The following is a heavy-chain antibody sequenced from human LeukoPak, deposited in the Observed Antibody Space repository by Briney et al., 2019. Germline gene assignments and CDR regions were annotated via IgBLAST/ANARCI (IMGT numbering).Heavy chain of an antibody. D-gene: IGHD2-8*01. J-gene: IGHJ4*02. CDR1: GYTFTNYG. V-gene: IGHV1-18*01. Sequence: ASVKVSCKASGYTFTNYGISWVRQAPGQGLEWMGWISAYNGNSHYAQSLQGRLTFSTDTSTNTAYMELGSLRSDDTAVYYCARVSTYCTRSDCHDYWGEGTLVTVSS. CDR2: ISAYNGNS. CDR3: ARVSTYCTRSDCHDY.